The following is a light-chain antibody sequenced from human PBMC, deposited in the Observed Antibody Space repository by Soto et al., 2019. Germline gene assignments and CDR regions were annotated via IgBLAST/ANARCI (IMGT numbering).Light chain of an antibody. CDR2: DTS. CDR3: QQYGTSEII. CDR1: QSLTNSF. J-gene: IGKJ5*01. V-gene: IGKV3-20*01. Sequence: EFVLTQSPGTLSLSPGERATLSCRASQSLTNSFIAWYQQRPGQASRLLIYDTSSRASGIPDRFSGSGSGTDFTLTISRLETEDFAVFYCQQYGTSEIIFGQGTRLEIK.